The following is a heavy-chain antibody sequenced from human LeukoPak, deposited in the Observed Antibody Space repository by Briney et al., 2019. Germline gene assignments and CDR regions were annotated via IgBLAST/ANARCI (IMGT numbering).Heavy chain of an antibody. V-gene: IGHV3-30*03. CDR1: GFTFSSYG. J-gene: IGHJ3*02. Sequence: GGSLRLSCAASGFTFSSYGMNWVRQAPGKGLEWVTLISYDGGNKHYADSVKGRFTISRDNSKNTLYLQMNSLRSGDTAVYYCARDCTGGTCYDAFDICGQGTMVTVSS. CDR2: ISYDGGNK. CDR3: ARDCTGGTCYDAFDI. D-gene: IGHD2-15*01.